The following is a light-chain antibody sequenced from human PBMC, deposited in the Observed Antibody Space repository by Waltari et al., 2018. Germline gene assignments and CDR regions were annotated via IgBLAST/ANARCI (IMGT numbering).Light chain of an antibody. CDR2: AAS. Sequence: DIQLTQSPSFLSASVGDRVTITCRASQGIYSYLAWYQQKPWKAPNLLIYAASTLQTGVPSRFSGSGSVTEFTLTISSLQPEDFATYYCQQLYSYPFTFGPGTKVDIK. CDR3: QQLYSYPFT. J-gene: IGKJ3*01. V-gene: IGKV1-9*01. CDR1: QGIYSY.